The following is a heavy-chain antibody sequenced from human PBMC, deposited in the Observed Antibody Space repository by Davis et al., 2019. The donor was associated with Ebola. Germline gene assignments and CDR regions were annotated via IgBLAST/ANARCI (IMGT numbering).Heavy chain of an antibody. CDR2: INTNTGNP. V-gene: IGHV7-4-1*02. Sequence: ASVKVSCKAVGDTLTSYAMTWVRQAPGQGLEWMGWINTNTGNPTYAQGFTGRFVFSLDTSVSTAYLQISSLKAEDTAVYYCARDRPYYGMDVWGKGTTVTVSS. J-gene: IGHJ6*04. CDR3: ARDRPYYGMDV. CDR1: GDTLTSYA.